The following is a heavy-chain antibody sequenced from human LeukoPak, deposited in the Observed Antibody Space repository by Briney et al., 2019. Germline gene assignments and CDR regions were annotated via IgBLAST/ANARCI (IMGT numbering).Heavy chain of an antibody. Sequence: SQTLSLTCAISGDSVSSNSAAWNWIRQSPSRGLEWLGRTYYRSKWYNDYAVSVKSRITINPDTSKSQFSLQLNSVTPEDTAVYYCARDKRVPYYYDSSGFDYWGQGTLVTVSS. CDR3: ARDKRVPYYYDSSGFDY. J-gene: IGHJ4*02. D-gene: IGHD3-22*01. CDR1: GDSVSSNSAA. CDR2: TYYRSKWYN. V-gene: IGHV6-1*01.